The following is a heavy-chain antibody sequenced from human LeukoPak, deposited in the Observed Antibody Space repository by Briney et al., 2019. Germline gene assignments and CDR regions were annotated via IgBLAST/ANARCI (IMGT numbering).Heavy chain of an antibody. V-gene: IGHV1-2*06. CDR1: GYTFTGYY. CDR3: ARGVTCGGDCYSNY. D-gene: IGHD2-21*02. Sequence: GASVKVSSTASGYTFTGYYMHWVRQAPGQGLEWMGRINPNSGGTNYAQKFQDRVTMTRDTSISTAYMELSRLRSDDTAVYYCARGVTCGGDCYSNYWGQGTLVTVSS. CDR2: INPNSGGT. J-gene: IGHJ4*02.